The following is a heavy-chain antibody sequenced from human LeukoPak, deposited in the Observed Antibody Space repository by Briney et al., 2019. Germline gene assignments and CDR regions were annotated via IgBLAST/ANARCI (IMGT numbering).Heavy chain of an antibody. CDR3: ARAYFYYDSSGYYGDY. CDR2: IVVGSGNT. CDR1: GFTFTSSA. V-gene: IGHV1-58*02. Sequence: ASVKVSCKASGFTFTSSAMQWVRQARGQRLEWIGWIVVGSGNTNYAQKFQERVTITRDMSTSTAYMELSSLRSEDTAVYYCARAYFYYDSSGYYGDYWGQGTLVTVSS. D-gene: IGHD3-22*01. J-gene: IGHJ4*02.